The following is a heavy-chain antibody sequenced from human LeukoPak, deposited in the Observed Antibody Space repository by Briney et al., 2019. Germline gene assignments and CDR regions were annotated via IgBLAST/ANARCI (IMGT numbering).Heavy chain of an antibody. CDR2: ISWNSGSI. D-gene: IGHD6-19*01. V-gene: IGHV3-9*01. CDR3: AKARGSGWYDLIDY. Sequence: PGRSLRLSCAASGFTFDDYAMRWVRQAPGKGLEWVSGISWNSGSIGYADSVKGRFTISRDNAKNSLYLQMNSLRAEDTALYYCAKARGSGWYDLIDYWGQGTLVTVSS. J-gene: IGHJ4*02. CDR1: GFTFDDYA.